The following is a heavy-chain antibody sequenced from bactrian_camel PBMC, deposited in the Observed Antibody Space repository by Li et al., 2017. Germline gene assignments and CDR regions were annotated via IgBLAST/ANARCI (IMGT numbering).Heavy chain of an antibody. Sequence: DVQLVESGGGSVQAGGSLRLSCVRSGYISSTTCMGWFRQVPGKEREGVASIDSDGYTSFAESVKGRFTISRDNAKNTLYLQLNSLKAEDTAKYFCTKGWGLSIQARGQGTQVTVS. J-gene: IGHJ4*01. D-gene: IGHD3*01. V-gene: IGHV3S67*01. CDR2: IDSDGYT. CDR3: TKGWGLSIQA. CDR1: GYISSTTC.